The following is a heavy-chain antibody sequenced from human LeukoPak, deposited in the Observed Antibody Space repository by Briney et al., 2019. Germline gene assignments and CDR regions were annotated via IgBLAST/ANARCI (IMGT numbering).Heavy chain of an antibody. V-gene: IGHV4-4*07. Sequence: SETLSLTCTVSGGSISGGSISSYYWSSVRQPAGKGLEWIGRIYTSGTTNYNPSLKSRVTMSVDTSKNQFSLKLNSVTAAGTAVYYCARGAPSDYWGQGTLVTVSS. CDR3: ARGAPSDY. CDR2: IYTSGTT. J-gene: IGHJ4*02. CDR1: GGSISGGSISSYY.